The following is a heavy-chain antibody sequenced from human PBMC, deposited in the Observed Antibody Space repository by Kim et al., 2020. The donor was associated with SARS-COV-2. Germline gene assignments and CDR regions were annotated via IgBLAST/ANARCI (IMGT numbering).Heavy chain of an antibody. Sequence: ASVKVSCKSSGYTFTSYYMHWVRQAPGQGLEWMGIINPSGGSTSYAQKFQGRVTMTRDTSTSTVYMELSSLRSEDTAVYYCARFSARIYYDSSGHLGGFDYWGQGTLVTVSS. CDR1: GYTFTSYY. CDR2: INPSGGST. CDR3: ARFSARIYYDSSGHLGGFDY. D-gene: IGHD3-22*01. J-gene: IGHJ4*02. V-gene: IGHV1-46*01.